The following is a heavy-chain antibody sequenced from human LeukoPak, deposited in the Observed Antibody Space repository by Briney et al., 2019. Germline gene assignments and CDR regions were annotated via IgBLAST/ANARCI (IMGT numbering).Heavy chain of an antibody. Sequence: SVKVSCKASGGTFSSYDISWVRQAPGQGLEWMGGIIPMFGTANYAQKFQGRVTISADKSTSTAYMELSSLRSEDTAVYYCASSSLATTYNWFDPWGQGTLVTVSS. J-gene: IGHJ5*02. CDR1: GGTFSSYD. D-gene: IGHD1-7*01. CDR2: IIPMFGTA. CDR3: ASSSLATTYNWFDP. V-gene: IGHV1-69*06.